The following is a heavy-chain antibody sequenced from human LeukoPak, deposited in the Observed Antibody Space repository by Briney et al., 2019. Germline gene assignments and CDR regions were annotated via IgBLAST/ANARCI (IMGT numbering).Heavy chain of an antibody. CDR2: ISYDGSNK. V-gene: IGHV3-30-3*01. D-gene: IGHD7-27*01. CDR1: GFTFSSYA. Sequence: GGSLRLSCAASGFTFSSYAMHWVRQAPSKGLGWVAVISYDGSNKYYADSVKGRFTISRDNSKNTLYLQMNSLRAEDTAVYYCARDPGDYWGQGTLVTVSS. J-gene: IGHJ4*02. CDR3: ARDPGDY.